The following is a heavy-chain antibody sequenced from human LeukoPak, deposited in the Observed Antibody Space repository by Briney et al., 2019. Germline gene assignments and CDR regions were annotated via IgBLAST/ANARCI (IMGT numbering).Heavy chain of an antibody. J-gene: IGHJ4*02. CDR2: IYHSGST. CDR1: GYSISSGYY. V-gene: IGHV4-38-2*02. Sequence: SETLSLTCTVSGYSISSGYYWGWIRQPPGKGLEWIGSIYHSGSTYYNPSLKSRVTISVDTSKNQFSLKLSSVTAADTAVYYCARELAVAVSYFDYWGQGTLVTVSS. CDR3: ARELAVAVSYFDY. D-gene: IGHD6-19*01.